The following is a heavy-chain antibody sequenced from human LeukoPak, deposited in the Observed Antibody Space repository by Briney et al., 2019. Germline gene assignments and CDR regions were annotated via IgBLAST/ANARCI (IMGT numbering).Heavy chain of an antibody. CDR1: GFTVSSNY. D-gene: IGHD2-2*02. Sequence: PGESLRLSCAASGFTVSSNYMSWVRQAPGKGLEWVSVIYSGGSTYYADSVKGRFTISRDNSKNTLYLQMNSLRAEDTAVYYCARGYCSSTSRYKWWAFDIWGQGTMVTVSS. CDR2: IYSGGST. CDR3: ARGYCSSTSRYKWWAFDI. V-gene: IGHV3-66*02. J-gene: IGHJ3*02.